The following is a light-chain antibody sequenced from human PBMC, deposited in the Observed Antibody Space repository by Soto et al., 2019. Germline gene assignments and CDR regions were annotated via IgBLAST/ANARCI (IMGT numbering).Light chain of an antibody. Sequence: QSVLTQPTSASGTPGQRVTISCSGSSSNIGSNTVNWYQQLPGTAPKLLIYSNNQRPSGVPDRFSGSKSGTSASLAISGLQSEDEADYYCAAWDDSLNGAVFGGGTQLTVL. V-gene: IGLV1-44*01. CDR3: AAWDDSLNGAV. CDR1: SSNIGSNT. J-gene: IGLJ7*01. CDR2: SNN.